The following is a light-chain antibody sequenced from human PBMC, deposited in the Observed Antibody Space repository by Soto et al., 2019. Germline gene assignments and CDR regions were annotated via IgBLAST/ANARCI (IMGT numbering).Light chain of an antibody. CDR2: DAS. Sequence: DIQMTQSPSTLSASVGDRVTITCRASQSISSWLAWDQQKPGKAPKLLIYDASSLESGVPSRFSGSGSGTEFALSLSSLQPDDFATYYCQHYNSYLYTFGQGTKLEIK. CDR1: QSISSW. J-gene: IGKJ2*01. CDR3: QHYNSYLYT. V-gene: IGKV1-5*01.